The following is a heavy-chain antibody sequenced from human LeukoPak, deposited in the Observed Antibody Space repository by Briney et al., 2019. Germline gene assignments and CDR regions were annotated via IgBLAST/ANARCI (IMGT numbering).Heavy chain of an antibody. J-gene: IGHJ2*01. CDR2: IHLGGRT. D-gene: IGHD5-12*01. V-gene: IGHV4-4*02. Sequence: SETLSLTCAVSGASISSNNWWSWVRQPPGKGLEWIGEIHLGGRTNYNPSLKSRVTISLDKSNNQFSLELTSVSAADTAVYYCARDGSGYDRYWYFDLWGRGTLVTVSS. CDR3: ARDGSGYDRYWYFDL. CDR1: GASISSNNW.